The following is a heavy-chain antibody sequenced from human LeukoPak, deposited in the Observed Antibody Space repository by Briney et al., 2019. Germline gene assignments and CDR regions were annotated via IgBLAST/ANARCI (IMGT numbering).Heavy chain of an antibody. Sequence: GASVKVSCKASGYTFTSYYMHWVRQAPGQGLEWMGRIIPILGIANYAQKFQGRVTITADKSTSTAYMELSSLRSEDTAVYYCAILERPDYWGQGTLVTVSS. D-gene: IGHD1-1*01. CDR3: AILERPDY. CDR1: GYTFTSYY. CDR2: IIPILGIA. V-gene: IGHV1-69*02. J-gene: IGHJ4*02.